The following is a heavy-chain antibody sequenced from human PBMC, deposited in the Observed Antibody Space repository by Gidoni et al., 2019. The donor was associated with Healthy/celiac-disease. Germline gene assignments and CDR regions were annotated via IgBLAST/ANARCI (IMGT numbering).Heavy chain of an antibody. D-gene: IGHD6-13*01. CDR3: AKDGIAASAGLPIYGMDV. CDR2: ISYDGSNK. V-gene: IGHV3-30*18. J-gene: IGHJ6*02. Sequence: QVQLVESGGGVVQPGRSLRPSCAASGFTFSTHGMHWVRQAPGKGLEWVAVISYDGSNKYYADSVKSRFTISRDNSKNTLYLQRNSLRAEDTAVYYCAKDGIAASAGLPIYGMDVWGQGTTVTVSS. CDR1: GFTFSTHG.